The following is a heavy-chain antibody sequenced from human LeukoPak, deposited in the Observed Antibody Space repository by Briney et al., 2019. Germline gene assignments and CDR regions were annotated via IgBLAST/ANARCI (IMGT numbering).Heavy chain of an antibody. V-gene: IGHV1-18*01. D-gene: IGHD6-19*01. CDR3: ARNPPPRIAVAGIWVDY. Sequence: ASVKVSCKASGYTFTSYGISWVRQAPGQGLEWMGWISAYNGNTNYAQKLQGRVTMTTDTSTSTAYMELRSLRSDDTAVYYCARNPPPRIAVAGIWVDYWGQGTLVTVSS. J-gene: IGHJ4*02. CDR2: ISAYNGNT. CDR1: GYTFTSYG.